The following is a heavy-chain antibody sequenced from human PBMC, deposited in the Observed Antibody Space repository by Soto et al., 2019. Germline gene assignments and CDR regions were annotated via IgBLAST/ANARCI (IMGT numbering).Heavy chain of an antibody. CDR3: ARDLGLLKSMFDY. V-gene: IGHV3-21*01. CDR2: ISVSGDNI. CDR1: GFSFNSFN. J-gene: IGHJ4*02. Sequence: GGSLRLSCLASGFSFNSFNMNWIRRAPGRGLEWVASISVSGDNIYYGDSMQGRFTISRDNSKRSVFLDLNSLRVGDTAVYYCARDLGLLKSMFDYWGQGTLVTSPQ. D-gene: IGHD2-8*01.